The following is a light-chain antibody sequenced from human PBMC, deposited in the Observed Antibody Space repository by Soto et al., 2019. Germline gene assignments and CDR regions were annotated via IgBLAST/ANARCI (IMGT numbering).Light chain of an antibody. J-gene: IGLJ1*01. CDR2: DVS. CDR3: SSYTSSSTLSYV. Sequence: QSVRTQAASVSGSPGQSVTISCPWTSSYVVGYNYVPWYQQHPGKAPKPMIYDVSNRPSGVSNRFSGSKSGNTASLTISGLQAEDEADYYCSSYTSSSTLSYVFGTGTKVTVL. V-gene: IGLV2-14*01. CDR1: SSYVVGYNY.